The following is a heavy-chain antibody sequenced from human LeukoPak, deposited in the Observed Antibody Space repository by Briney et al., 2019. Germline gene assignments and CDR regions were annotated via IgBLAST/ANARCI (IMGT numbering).Heavy chain of an antibody. V-gene: IGHV3-21*01. Sequence: GGSLRLSCAASEFTFSSYGMSWVRQAPGKGLEWVSSISSSSSYIYYADSVKGRFTISRDNAKNSLYLQMNSLRAEDTAVYYCARDGGSSLAYWGQGTLVTVSS. CDR2: ISSSSSYI. J-gene: IGHJ4*02. CDR1: EFTFSSYG. CDR3: ARDGGSSLAY. D-gene: IGHD3-16*01.